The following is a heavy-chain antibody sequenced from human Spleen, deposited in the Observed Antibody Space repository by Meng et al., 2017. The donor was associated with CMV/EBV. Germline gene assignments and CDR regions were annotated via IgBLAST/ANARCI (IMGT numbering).Heavy chain of an antibody. CDR3: ATLGASYCSGGSCARLDY. CDR2: MNTNGEGT. Sequence: GGSLRLSCAVSGFPFDSFAMTWVRQAPGKGLEWVSAMNTNGEGTYYTDSVRGRFTISRDNSRNTLYLQMDSLKAEDAAVYYCATLGASYCSGGSCARLDYWGQGTLVTVSS. J-gene: IGHJ4*02. D-gene: IGHD2-15*01. V-gene: IGHV3-23*01. CDR1: GFPFDSFA.